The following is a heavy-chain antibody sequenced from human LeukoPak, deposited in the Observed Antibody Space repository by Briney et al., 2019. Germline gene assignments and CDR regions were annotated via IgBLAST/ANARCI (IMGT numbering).Heavy chain of an antibody. CDR2: IYSGTI. CDR1: GFTVSSNS. CDR3: ARAATVTAESAFGY. Sequence: GGSLRLSCTVSGFTVSSNSMSWVRQAPGKGLEWVSFIYSGTIHYSDSVKGRFTISRDNSKHTLYLQMGSLRTEDMAVYYCARAATVTAESAFGYWGQGTLVTVSS. D-gene: IGHD4-17*01. J-gene: IGHJ4*02. V-gene: IGHV3-66*03.